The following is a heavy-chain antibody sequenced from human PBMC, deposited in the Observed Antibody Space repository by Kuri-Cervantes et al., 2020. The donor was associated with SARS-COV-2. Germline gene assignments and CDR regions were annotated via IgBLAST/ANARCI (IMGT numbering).Heavy chain of an antibody. V-gene: IGHV1-69*06. J-gene: IGHJ4*02. Sequence: SVKVSCKASGGTFSSYAISCMRQAPGQGLEWMGGIIPIFGTANYAQKFQGRVTITADKSTSTAYMELSSLRSEDTAVYYCAGKKYYYDSSGYYNYWGQGTLVTVSS. CDR1: GGTFSSYA. CDR3: AGKKYYYDSSGYYNY. CDR2: IIPIFGTA. D-gene: IGHD3-22*01.